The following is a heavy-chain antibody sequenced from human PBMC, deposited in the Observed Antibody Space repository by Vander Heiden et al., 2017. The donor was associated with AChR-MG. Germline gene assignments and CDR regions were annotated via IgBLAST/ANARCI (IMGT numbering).Heavy chain of an antibody. CDR1: GGTFSSYA. CDR2: IIPIFGTA. CDR3: ARPGRSGWSPVYYYYYGMDV. D-gene: IGHD6-19*01. Sequence: QVQLVQSGAEVKKPGSSVKVSCKASGGTFSSYAISGVRQAPGQGLEWMGGIIPIFGTANYAQKFQGRVTITADESTSTAYMELSSLRSEDTAVYYCARPGRSGWSPVYYYYYGMDVWGQGTTVTVSS. J-gene: IGHJ6*02. V-gene: IGHV1-69*01.